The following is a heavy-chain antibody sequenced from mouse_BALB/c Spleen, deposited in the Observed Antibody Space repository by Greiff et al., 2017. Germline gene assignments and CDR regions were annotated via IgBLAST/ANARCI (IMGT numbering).Heavy chain of an antibody. CDR1: GFTFSDYY. Sequence: EVMLVESGGGLVKPGGSLKLSCAASGFTFSDYYMYWVRQTPAKRLEWVATISDGGSYTYYPDRVQGRITISRDNAKNNLYLQMSSLTSEDTAMDYCAREEKEDAMDYWGQGTSGTVSA. J-gene: IGHJ4*01. CDR3: AREEKEDAMDY. CDR2: ISDGGSYT. V-gene: IGHV5-4*02.